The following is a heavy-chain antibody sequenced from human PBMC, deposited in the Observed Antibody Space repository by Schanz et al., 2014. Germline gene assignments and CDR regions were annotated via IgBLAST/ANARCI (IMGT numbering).Heavy chain of an antibody. D-gene: IGHD6-13*01. V-gene: IGHV3-15*01. CDR2: IKSKTDGETT. CDR1: TSIFNHAW. CDR3: ATASSPVREAGAGSSFHL. J-gene: IGHJ5*02. Sequence: EVQLVESGGGLVQPGKSLRLSCAASTSIFNHAWMSWVRQAPGKGLEWLGRIKSKTDGETTDYAAPVKGRFSISRDDSQSTLYLQMNSLKIEDTAVYYCATASSPVREAGAGSSFHLWGQGTLVTVSP.